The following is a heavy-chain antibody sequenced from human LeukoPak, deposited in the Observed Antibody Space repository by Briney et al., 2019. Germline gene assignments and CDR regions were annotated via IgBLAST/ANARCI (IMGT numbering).Heavy chain of an antibody. CDR3: ARDTGGRGRLDAFDI. Sequence: SETLPLTCAVSGGSISSSNWWIWVRQPPGKGLEWIGEIYHTGSTNYNPSLKSRVTISVDKSKNQFSLKLSSVTAADTAMYYCARDTGGRGRLDAFDIWGQGTMVTVSS. J-gene: IGHJ3*02. CDR1: GGSISSSNW. CDR2: IYHTGST. D-gene: IGHD3-10*01. V-gene: IGHV4-4*02.